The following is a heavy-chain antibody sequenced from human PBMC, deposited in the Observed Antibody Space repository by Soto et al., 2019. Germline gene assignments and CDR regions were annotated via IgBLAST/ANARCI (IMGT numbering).Heavy chain of an antibody. CDR1: GGSISSGGYY. V-gene: IGHV4-31*03. CDR2: IYYSGST. J-gene: IGHJ3*02. CDR3: ARDYCTNGVCYQGTHAFDI. D-gene: IGHD2-8*01. Sequence: SETLSLTCTVSGGSISSGGYYWSWIRQHPGKGLEWIGYIYYSGSTYYNPSLKSRVTISVDTSKNQFSLKLSSVTAADTAVYFCARDYCTNGVCYQGTHAFDIWGQGTMVTVS.